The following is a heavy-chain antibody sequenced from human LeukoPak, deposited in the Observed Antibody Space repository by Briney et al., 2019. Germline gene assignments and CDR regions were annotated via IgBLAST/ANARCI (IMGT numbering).Heavy chain of an antibody. V-gene: IGHV4-39*07. CDR3: APKHITAAGTGFDP. J-gene: IGHJ5*02. CDR2: IYYSGST. D-gene: IGHD6-13*01. Sequence: PSETLSLTCTVSGGSISSSSYYWGWIRQPPGKGLEWIGSIYYSGSTYYNPSLKSRVTISVDTSKNQFSLKLSSVTAADTAVYYCAPKHITAAGTGFDPWGQGTLVTVSS. CDR1: GGSISSSSYY.